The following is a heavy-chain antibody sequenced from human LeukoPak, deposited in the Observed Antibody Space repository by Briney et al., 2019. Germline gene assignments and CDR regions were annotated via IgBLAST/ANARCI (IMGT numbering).Heavy chain of an antibody. J-gene: IGHJ4*02. V-gene: IGHV7-4-1*02. D-gene: IGHD1-26*01. CDR3: ARDRSGSYGFVVDY. Sequence: ASVKVSCKASGYTFTSYAMNWVRQAPGQGVEWMGWINTNTGNPTYAQGFTGRFVFSLDTAVSTAYLQISSLKAEDTAVYYCARDRSGSYGFVVDYWSQGTLVTVSS. CDR1: GYTFTSYA. CDR2: INTNTGNP.